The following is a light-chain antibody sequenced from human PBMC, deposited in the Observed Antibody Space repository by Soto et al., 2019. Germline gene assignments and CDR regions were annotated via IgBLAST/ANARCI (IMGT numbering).Light chain of an antibody. CDR3: MIWHSSAVV. CDR2: YKSDSDK. Sequence: QLVLIQPSSLSASPGASASLTCTLRSGINVGTYRIYWYQQKPGSPPQYLLRYKSDSDKQQGSGVPSRFSGSKDASANAGILLISGLQSEDEADYYCMIWHSSAVVFGGGTKVTVL. V-gene: IGLV5-45*02. CDR1: SGINVGTYR. J-gene: IGLJ2*01.